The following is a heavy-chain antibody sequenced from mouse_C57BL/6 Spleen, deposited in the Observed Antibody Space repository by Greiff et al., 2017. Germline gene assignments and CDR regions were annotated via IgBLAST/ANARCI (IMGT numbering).Heavy chain of an antibody. CDR1: GYTFTTYP. CDR2: FHPYNDDT. J-gene: IGHJ1*03. V-gene: IGHV1-47*01. Sequence: QVQLQQSGAELVKPGASVRMSCKASGYTFTTYPIEWMKQNHGKSLEWIGNFHPYNDDTKYNEKFKGKATLTVDKSSSTVYLELSRLTSDYSAVYYCARGRDYGSSYAYWYGDVWGTGTTVTVAS. CDR3: ARGRDYGSSYAYWYGDV. D-gene: IGHD1-1*01.